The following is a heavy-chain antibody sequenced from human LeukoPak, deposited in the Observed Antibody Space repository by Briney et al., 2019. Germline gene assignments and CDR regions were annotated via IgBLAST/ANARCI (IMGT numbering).Heavy chain of an antibody. CDR1: GGTFSSYA. CDR3: AGTYYYDSSGYYGGS. CDR2: IIPIVGIA. Sequence: SVKVSCKASGGTFSSYAISWVRQAPGQGLEWMGGIIPIVGIANYAQKFQGRVTITTDESTSTAYMELSSLRSEDTAVYYCAGTYYYDSSGYYGGSWGQGTLVTVSS. V-gene: IGHV1-69*05. J-gene: IGHJ5*02. D-gene: IGHD3-22*01.